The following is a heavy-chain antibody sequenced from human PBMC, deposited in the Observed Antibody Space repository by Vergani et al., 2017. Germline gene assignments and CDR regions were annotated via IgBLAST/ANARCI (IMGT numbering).Heavy chain of an antibody. CDR2: ISGRGGST. J-gene: IGHJ5*02. D-gene: IGHD2-2*01. Sequence: EVQLLESGGGLVQPGGSLRLSCAASGFTFSSYAMSWVRQAPGKGLEWVSAISGRGGSTYYADSVKGRFPISRDNSKNTLYLQMNSLRAEDTAVYYCAKGLIVVVPAADNWFDPWGQGTLVTVSS. V-gene: IGHV3-23*01. CDR1: GFTFSSYA. CDR3: AKGLIVVVPAADNWFDP.